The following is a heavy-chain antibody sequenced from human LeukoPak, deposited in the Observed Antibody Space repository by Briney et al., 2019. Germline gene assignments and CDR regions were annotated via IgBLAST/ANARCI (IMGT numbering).Heavy chain of an antibody. CDR3: ARVLLDTNGDQYWYYDL. Sequence: PGGSLRLSCAASGFTVSTNYMNWVRQAPGRGPEWVSVIYKAGNTFYADSVKGRFTISRDNSKNTLYLQMNSLRAEDTAVYYCARVLLDTNGDQYWYYDLWGRGTLVTVSS. J-gene: IGHJ2*01. CDR1: GFTVSTNY. D-gene: IGHD2-8*01. V-gene: IGHV3-53*01. CDR2: IYKAGNT.